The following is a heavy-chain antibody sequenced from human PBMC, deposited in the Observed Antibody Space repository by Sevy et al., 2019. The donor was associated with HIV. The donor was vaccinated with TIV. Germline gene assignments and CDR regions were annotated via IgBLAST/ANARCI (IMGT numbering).Heavy chain of an antibody. CDR3: AAGYYGSGSHFDY. D-gene: IGHD3-10*01. CDR2: ISGSGGST. V-gene: IGHV3-23*01. Sequence: GGSLRLSCAASGFTFSSYAMSWVRQAPGKGLEWVSAISGSGGSTYYADSVKGRFTISRDNSKNTLYLQINSLRAEDMAVYYCAAGYYGSGSHFDYWGQGTLVTVSS. J-gene: IGHJ4*02. CDR1: GFTFSSYA.